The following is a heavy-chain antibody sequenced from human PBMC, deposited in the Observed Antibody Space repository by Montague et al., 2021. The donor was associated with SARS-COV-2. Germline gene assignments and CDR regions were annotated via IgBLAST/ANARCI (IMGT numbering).Heavy chain of an antibody. CDR3: ARESGSGSYLVY. J-gene: IGHJ4*02. CDR2: IYYSGST. CDR1: GDSISTDNW. Sequence: SETLSLTCVVSGDSISTDNWWTWVRQPPGKGLEWIGGIYYSGSTYYNPSLKSRVTISVDTSKNQFSLKLSSVTAADTAVYYCARESGSGSYLVYWGQGTLVTVSS. D-gene: IGHD3-10*01. V-gene: IGHV4-4*02.